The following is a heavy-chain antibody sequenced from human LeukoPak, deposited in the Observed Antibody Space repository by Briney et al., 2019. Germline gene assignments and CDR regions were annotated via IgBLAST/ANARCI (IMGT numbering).Heavy chain of an antibody. CDR1: GVTLSSFA. CDR2: ISSSGSGDNT. V-gene: IGHV3-48*02. J-gene: IGHJ4*02. CDR3: AREPNSSSSPLDY. Sequence: GGSLRLSCAASGVTLSSFAMSWARQAPGKGLEWVSGISSSGSGDNTYYADSVKGRFTISRDNAKNSLYLQMNSLRDEDTAVYYCAREPNSSSSPLDYWGQGTLVTVSS. D-gene: IGHD6-6*01.